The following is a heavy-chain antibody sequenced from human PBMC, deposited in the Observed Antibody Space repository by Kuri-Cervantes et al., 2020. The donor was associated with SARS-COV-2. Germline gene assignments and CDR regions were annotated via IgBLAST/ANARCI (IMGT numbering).Heavy chain of an antibody. J-gene: IGHJ4*02. CDR3: ARDHDITMVQGVYFDY. D-gene: IGHD3-10*01. CDR1: GFTFSNSD. V-gene: IGHV3-30-3*01. Sequence: GESLKISCAASGFTFSNSDMNWVRQAPGKGLEWVAVISYDGSNKYYADSVKGRFTISRDNSKNTLYLQMNSLRAEDTAVYYCARDHDITMVQGVYFDYWGQGTLVTVSS. CDR2: ISYDGSNK.